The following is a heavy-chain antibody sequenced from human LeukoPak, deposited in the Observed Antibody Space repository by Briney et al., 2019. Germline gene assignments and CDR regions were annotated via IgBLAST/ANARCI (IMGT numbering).Heavy chain of an antibody. Sequence: PGGSLRLSCAASGFTFSDYYMGWIRQAPGKGLEWVSYISTSGSTIYYPDSVKGRFTISRDNAKNSLYLQMNSLRADDTAVYYCAHLGGMVIQNWGQGTLVTVSS. V-gene: IGHV3-11*04. J-gene: IGHJ4*02. CDR1: GFTFSDYY. CDR2: ISTSGSTI. CDR3: AHLGGMVIQN. D-gene: IGHD3-3*01.